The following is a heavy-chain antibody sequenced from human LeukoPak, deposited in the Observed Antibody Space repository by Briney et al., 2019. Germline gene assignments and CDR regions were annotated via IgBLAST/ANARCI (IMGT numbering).Heavy chain of an antibody. V-gene: IGHV4-31*03. CDR1: GGSISSGGYY. J-gene: IGHJ4*02. D-gene: IGHD2-2*01. CDR2: IYYSGST. Sequence: SQTLSLTCTVSGGSISSGGYYWSWIRQHPGKGLEWIGYIYYSGSTYYNPSLKSRVTISVDTSKNQFSLKLSSVTAADTAVYYSARGAAARAPFDYWGQGTLVTVSS. CDR3: ARGAAARAPFDY.